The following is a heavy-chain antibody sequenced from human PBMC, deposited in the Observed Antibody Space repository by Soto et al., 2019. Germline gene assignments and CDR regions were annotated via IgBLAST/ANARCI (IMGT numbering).Heavy chain of an antibody. Sequence: PGGSLRLSCAASGFTVTTNYMTWVRQAPGKGLEWVSVIYRSGATYYSDSVRGRFTASRDYSHNTLYLQMDSLRVEDTAVYYWACDSGMIRGSYGVDVWGPGTTVTVSS. J-gene: IGHJ6*02. CDR1: GFTVTTNY. V-gene: IGHV3-53*01. D-gene: IGHD3-10*01. CDR3: ACDSGMIRGSYGVDV. CDR2: IYRSGAT.